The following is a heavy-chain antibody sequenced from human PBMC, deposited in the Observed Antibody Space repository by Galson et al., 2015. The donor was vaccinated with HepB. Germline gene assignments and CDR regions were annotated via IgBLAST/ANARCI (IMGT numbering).Heavy chain of an antibody. J-gene: IGHJ3*02. CDR2: IYSGGST. Sequence: SLRLSCAASGFTVSSNYMSWVRQAPGKGLEWVSVIYSGGSTYYADSVKGRFTISRDNSKNTLYLQMNSLRAEDTAVYYCARAPTSSSVVPGAFDIWGQGTMVTVSS. V-gene: IGHV3-66*01. CDR3: ARAPTSSSVVPGAFDI. D-gene: IGHD2-15*01. CDR1: GFTVSSNY.